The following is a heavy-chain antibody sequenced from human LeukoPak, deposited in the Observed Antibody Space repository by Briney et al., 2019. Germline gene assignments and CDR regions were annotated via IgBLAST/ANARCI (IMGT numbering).Heavy chain of an antibody. D-gene: IGHD2-2*02. CDR3: ARGYCSSTSCYRDLDY. V-gene: IGHV1-18*01. Sequence: ASVKVSCKXSGYTFTSYGISWVRQAPGQGLEWMGWISAYNGNTNYAQKLQGRVTMTTDTSTSTAYMELRSLRSDDTAVYYCARGYCSSTSCYRDLDYWGQGTLVTVSS. CDR1: GYTFTSYG. CDR2: ISAYNGNT. J-gene: IGHJ4*02.